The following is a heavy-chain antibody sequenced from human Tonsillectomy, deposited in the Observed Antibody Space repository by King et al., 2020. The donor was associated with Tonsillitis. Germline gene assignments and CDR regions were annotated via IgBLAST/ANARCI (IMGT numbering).Heavy chain of an antibody. V-gene: IGHV3-21*01. CDR3: VRGDRRDF. J-gene: IGHJ4*02. CDR2: ISRSSSLK. D-gene: IGHD3-10*01. Sequence: VQLVESGGGLVKPGGSLRLSCTGSGFTFSLSTLNWVRQAPGRGLEWLSSISRSSSLKYYADSVKGRSTISKDNAQNSVFLKVNGLKVEYTAVYYWVRGDRRDFWGQGTLVSVSS. CDR1: GFTFSLST.